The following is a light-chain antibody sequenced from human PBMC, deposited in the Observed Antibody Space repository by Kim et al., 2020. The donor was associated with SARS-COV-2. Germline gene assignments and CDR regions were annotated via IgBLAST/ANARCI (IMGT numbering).Light chain of an antibody. Sequence: GKSVTISCTGASRDVGGYNFVTWYQQHPGGAPKVIVYDVSKRPSGVPDRFSGSKSGNTASLTISGLQAEDEADYHCCSYAGVSTLVFGGGTQLTVL. CDR3: CSYAGVSTLV. V-gene: IGLV2-11*03. CDR2: DVS. J-gene: IGLJ2*01. CDR1: SRDVGGYNF.